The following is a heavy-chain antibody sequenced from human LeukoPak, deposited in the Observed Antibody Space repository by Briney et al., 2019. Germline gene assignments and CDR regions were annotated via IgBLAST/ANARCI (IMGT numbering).Heavy chain of an antibody. CDR2: ISGSGGST. Sequence: GGSLRLSCAASGFTFSSYAMSWVRQAPGKGLEWVSAISGSGGSTYYAGSVKGRFTISRDNSKNTLYLQMNSLRAEDTAVYYCAKGYSGYDYPPPYYFDYWGQGTLVTVSS. D-gene: IGHD5-12*01. CDR3: AKGYSGYDYPPPYYFDY. CDR1: GFTFSSYA. J-gene: IGHJ4*02. V-gene: IGHV3-23*01.